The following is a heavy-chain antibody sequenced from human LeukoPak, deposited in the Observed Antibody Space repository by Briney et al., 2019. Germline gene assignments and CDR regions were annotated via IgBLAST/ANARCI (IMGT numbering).Heavy chain of an antibody. D-gene: IGHD6-19*01. V-gene: IGHV4-38-2*02. CDR2: IYNSGST. CDR3: AREKFRESTVAGGNWYFDL. Sequence: SETLSLTCTVSGYSISSGYYWGWLRHPPGKGLEWIGSIYNSGSTYYSPSFKRRVHIPVYTSRNQFSLKLSSVTPADTAVYYCAREKFRESTVAGGNWYFDLWGRGTLATVSS. CDR1: GYSISSGYY. J-gene: IGHJ2*01.